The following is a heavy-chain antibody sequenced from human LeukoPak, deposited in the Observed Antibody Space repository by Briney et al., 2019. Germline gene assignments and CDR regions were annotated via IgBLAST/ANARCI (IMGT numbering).Heavy chain of an antibody. CDR3: ARLLVTEYKSGWYGHNFDH. CDR1: GYSFNSYG. V-gene: IGHV1-18*01. Sequence: ASAKVSCKASGYSFNSYGIGWVRQAPGQGLEWMGWLSVYNGHTSYAQKFQGVFTMTTDTSADTAYMELRSLRSDDTAVYYCARLLVTEYKSGWYGHNFDHWGQGTQVTVSS. CDR2: LSVYNGHT. D-gene: IGHD6-13*01. J-gene: IGHJ4*02.